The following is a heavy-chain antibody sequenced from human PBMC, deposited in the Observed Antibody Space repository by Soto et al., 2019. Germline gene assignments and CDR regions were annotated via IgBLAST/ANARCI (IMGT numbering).Heavy chain of an antibody. CDR2: ISWNSGSI. J-gene: IGHJ4*02. Sequence: GGSLRLSCAASGFTFDDYAMHWVRQAPGKGLEWVSGISWNSGSIGYTDSVKGRFTISRDNAKNSLYLQMNSLRAEDTALYYCAKDIGSDLASSSPLDYWGQGTLVTVSS. V-gene: IGHV3-9*01. CDR3: AKDIGSDLASSSPLDY. D-gene: IGHD6-6*01. CDR1: GFTFDDYA.